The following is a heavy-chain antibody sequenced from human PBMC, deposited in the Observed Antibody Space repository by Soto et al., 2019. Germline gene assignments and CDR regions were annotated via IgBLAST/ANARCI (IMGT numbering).Heavy chain of an antibody. J-gene: IGHJ5*02. V-gene: IGHV1-46*01. CDR1: GYTFTSYY. D-gene: IGHD3-16*01. CDR2: INPSGGST. CDR3: ARVGDYDPRGGNWFDP. Sequence: ASVKVSCKASGYTFTSYYMHWVRQAPGQGLEWMGIINPSGGSTSYAQKFQGRVTMTRDTSTSTVYMELSSLRSEDTAVYYCARVGDYDPRGGNWFDPWGQGTLVTVSS.